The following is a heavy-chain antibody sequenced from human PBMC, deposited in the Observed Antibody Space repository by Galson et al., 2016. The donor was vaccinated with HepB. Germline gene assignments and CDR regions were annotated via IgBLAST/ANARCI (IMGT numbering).Heavy chain of an antibody. V-gene: IGHV4-38-2*02. Sequence: SETLSLTCDVSGYSISSGYYWGWIRQPPGKGLEWIGNIYHSGRRYYNPSLKSRVTISVDTSKNQFSLKMSSVTAADTAVYYCARESGEQQMVVYYYYGTDVGGQGTTVTVSS. CDR1: GYSISSGYY. D-gene: IGHD3-10*01. CDR3: ARESGEQQMVVYYYYGTDV. J-gene: IGHJ6*02. CDR2: IYHSGRR.